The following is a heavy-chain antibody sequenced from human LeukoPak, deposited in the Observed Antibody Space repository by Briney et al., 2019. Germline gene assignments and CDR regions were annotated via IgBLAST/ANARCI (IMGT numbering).Heavy chain of an antibody. CDR1: GFTFSTFA. J-gene: IGHJ4*02. V-gene: IGHV3-23*01. D-gene: IGHD5-12*01. CDR2: ITGSGSI. Sequence: PGGSLRLSCAASGFTFSTFAMNWVRQAPGKGLDWVSVITGSGSISYADSVKGRFTISRDNSKNPVYLQMNSLRAEDTAVYYCAKDLRPDGRYDFDHWGQGTLVTVSS. CDR3: AKDLRPDGRYDFDH.